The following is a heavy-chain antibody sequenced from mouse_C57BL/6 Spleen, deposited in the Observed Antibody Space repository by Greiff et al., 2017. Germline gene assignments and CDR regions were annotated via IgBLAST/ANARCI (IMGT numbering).Heavy chain of an antibody. CDR1: GYTFTSYW. CDR3: ARRYGSRYGCWFAY. D-gene: IGHD1-1*01. CDR2: IDPSDSYT. V-gene: IGHV1-69*01. Sequence: QVQLQQPGAELVMPGASVKLSCKASGYTFTSYWMHWVKQRPGQGLEWIGEIDPSDSYTNYNQKFKGKSTLAVDKSSSTAYMQLSSLTSEDYAVYYCARRYGSRYGCWFAYWGQGTLVTVSA. J-gene: IGHJ3*01.